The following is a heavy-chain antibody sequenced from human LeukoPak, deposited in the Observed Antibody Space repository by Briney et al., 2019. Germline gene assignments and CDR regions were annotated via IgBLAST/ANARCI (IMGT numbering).Heavy chain of an antibody. CDR3: ARDPGSSSSPMDV. J-gene: IGHJ6*02. CDR2: ISGSGGST. V-gene: IGHV3-23*01. Sequence: GGSLRLSCAASGFTFSSYAMSWVRQAPGKGLEWVSAISGSGGSTYYADSVKGRFTISRDNSKNTLYLQMNSLRAEDTAVYYCARDPGSSSSPMDVWGQGTTVTVSS. D-gene: IGHD6-13*01. CDR1: GFTFSSYA.